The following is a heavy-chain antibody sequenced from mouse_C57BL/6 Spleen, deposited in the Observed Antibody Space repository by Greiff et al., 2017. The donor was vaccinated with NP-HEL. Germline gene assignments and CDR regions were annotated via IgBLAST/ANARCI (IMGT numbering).Heavy chain of an antibody. CDR1: GYAFSSSW. V-gene: IGHV1-82*01. CDR2: IYPGDGDT. Sequence: VQLQESGPELVKPGASVKISCKASGYAFSSSWMNWVKQRPGKGLEWIGRIYPGDGDTNYNGKFKGKATLTADKSSSTAYMQLSSLTSEDSAVYFCVITTVAYFYYWGQGTTLTVSS. J-gene: IGHJ2*01. CDR3: VITTVAYFYY. D-gene: IGHD1-1*01.